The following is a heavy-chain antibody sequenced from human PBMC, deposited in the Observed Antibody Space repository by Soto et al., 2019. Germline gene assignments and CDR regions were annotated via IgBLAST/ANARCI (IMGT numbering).Heavy chain of an antibody. D-gene: IGHD4-17*01. CDR2: IFYSGSA. J-gene: IGHJ4*02. Sequence: QVQLQESGPGLVKPSETLSLTCTVSGGSVSSDNYYWSWIRQPPGKGLEWIGYIFYSGSANYNPSLKSRVTISVDTSKNQFSLRLSSVTAADTAVYYCTRAVTTEDYFDYWGQGTLVTVSS. CDR1: GGSVSSDNYY. CDR3: TRAVTTEDYFDY. V-gene: IGHV4-61*01.